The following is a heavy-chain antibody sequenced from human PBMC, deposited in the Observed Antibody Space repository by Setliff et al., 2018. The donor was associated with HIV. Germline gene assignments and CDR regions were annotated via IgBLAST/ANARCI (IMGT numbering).Heavy chain of an antibody. CDR3: ARTLGYCSGGSCYLDY. J-gene: IGHJ4*02. D-gene: IGHD2-15*01. CDR1: GYTLSELS. V-gene: IGHV1-24*01. CDR2: VDPEDGET. Sequence: ASVKVSCKVSGYTLSELSVHWVRQAPGKGLQWMGGVDPEDGETIYAQEFQGRVTITADESTSTVYMELTRLRSEDTAVYYCARTLGYCSGGSCYLDYWGQGTMVTV.